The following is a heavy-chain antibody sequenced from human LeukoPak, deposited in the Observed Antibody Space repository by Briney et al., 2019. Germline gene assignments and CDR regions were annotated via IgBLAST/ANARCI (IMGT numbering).Heavy chain of an antibody. CDR1: GFTFSNAW. D-gene: IGHD6-19*01. CDR3: AKDGHGNGWSRFYYFDY. V-gene: IGHV3-30*18. J-gene: IGHJ4*02. Sequence: GGSLRLSCAASGFTFSNAWVSWVRQAPGKGLEWVAVISYDGSNKLYADSVKGRFTISRDNSKNTLFVQMNSLRAEDTAVYYCAKDGHGNGWSRFYYFDYWGQGTLVTVSS. CDR2: ISYDGSNK.